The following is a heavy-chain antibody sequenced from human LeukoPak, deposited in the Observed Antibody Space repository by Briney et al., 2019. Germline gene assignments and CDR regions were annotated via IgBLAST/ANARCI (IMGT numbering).Heavy chain of an antibody. D-gene: IGHD1-1*01. CDR3: ARDTLEEFNFDY. V-gene: IGHV1-3*01. J-gene: IGHJ4*02. Sequence: KFQGRVTITRDTSTSTAYMELSSLRSEDTAVYYCARDTLEEFNFDYWGQGTLVTVSS.